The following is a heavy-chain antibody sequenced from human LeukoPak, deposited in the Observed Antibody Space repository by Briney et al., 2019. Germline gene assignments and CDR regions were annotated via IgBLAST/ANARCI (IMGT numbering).Heavy chain of an antibody. V-gene: IGHV3-23*01. CDR3: AKGAGSSPRSPRDY. CDR1: GFTFTSYA. Sequence: GGSLRLSCAASGFTFTSYAMSWVRQAPGKGLEWVSGFSAGGGSTYYADSVKGRFTISRDNSKNTIYLQMNGLRADDTAVYFCAKGAGSSPRSPRDYWGQGTLVTVSS. J-gene: IGHJ4*02. CDR2: FSAGGGST. D-gene: IGHD6-6*01.